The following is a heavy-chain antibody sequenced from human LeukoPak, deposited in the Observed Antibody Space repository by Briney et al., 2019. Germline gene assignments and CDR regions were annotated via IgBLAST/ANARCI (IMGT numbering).Heavy chain of an antibody. V-gene: IGHV1-18*01. CDR1: GYTFTSYG. CDR3: ARAAMVRGVMALYFDY. CDR2: ISAYNGNT. D-gene: IGHD3-10*01. Sequence: ASVKVSCKASGYTFTSYGISWVRQAPGQGLEWMGWISAYNGNTNYAQKLQGRVTMTTDTSTSTAYMELRSLRSDDTAVYYCARAAMVRGVMALYFDYWGQETLVTVSS. J-gene: IGHJ4*02.